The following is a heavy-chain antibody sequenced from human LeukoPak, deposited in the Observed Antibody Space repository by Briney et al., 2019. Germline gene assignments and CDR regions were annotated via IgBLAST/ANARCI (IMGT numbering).Heavy chain of an antibody. J-gene: IGHJ4*02. V-gene: IGHV4-61*05. Sequence: SETLSLTCTVSGGSISRTSYYWGWIRQPPGKGLEWIGYIYYSGSTNYNPSLKSRVTISVDTSKNQFSLKLSSVTAADTAVYYCARSKRGSTFDYWGQGTLVTVSS. CDR1: GGSISRTSYY. CDR2: IYYSGST. D-gene: IGHD3-10*01. CDR3: ARSKRGSTFDY.